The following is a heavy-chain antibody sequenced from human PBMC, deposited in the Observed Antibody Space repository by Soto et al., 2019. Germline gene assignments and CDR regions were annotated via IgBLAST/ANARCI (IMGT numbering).Heavy chain of an antibody. V-gene: IGHV1-3*01. CDR2: INSDNGKT. D-gene: IGHD6-13*01. Sequence: QVQLVQSGAEVKKPGASVRVSCKASGYTFTSYVLHWIRQAPGQRLEWMGWINSDNGKTKYSQNLQGRITITRDTSASTVFMDLSSLTSEDTGVYYCAREVLSLSSSWREYFHHWGQGTLVTVSS. CDR1: GYTFTSYV. CDR3: AREVLSLSSSWREYFHH. J-gene: IGHJ1*01.